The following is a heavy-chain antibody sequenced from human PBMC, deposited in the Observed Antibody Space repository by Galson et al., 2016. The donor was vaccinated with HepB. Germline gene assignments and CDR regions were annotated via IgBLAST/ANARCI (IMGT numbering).Heavy chain of an antibody. CDR3: AKVGASAWYHGLDA. CDR2: IWYDGSNK. J-gene: IGHJ5*02. Sequence: SLRLSCAASGFQFKAYGMHWVRQAPGKGLEWVAMIWYDGSNKFYGDSVNGRFTVSRDNVKNILFLEMNTLRVEDTGTYFCAKVGASAWYHGLDAWGQGSPVTVSP. CDR1: GFQFKAYG. V-gene: IGHV3-33*06. D-gene: IGHD6-19*01.